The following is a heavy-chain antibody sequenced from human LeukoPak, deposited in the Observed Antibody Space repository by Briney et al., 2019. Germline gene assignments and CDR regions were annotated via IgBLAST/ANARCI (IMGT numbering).Heavy chain of an antibody. CDR3: ARDFDTATPALDY. D-gene: IGHD5-18*01. CDR1: GFTFSSYE. CDR2: ISSSGSTI. V-gene: IGHV3-48*03. Sequence: GGSLRLSCAASGFTFSSYEMNWVRQAPGKGLEWVSYISSSGSTIYYADSLKGRFTISRDNAKNSLYLQMNSLRAEDTAVYYCARDFDTATPALDYWGQGTLVPVSS. J-gene: IGHJ4*02.